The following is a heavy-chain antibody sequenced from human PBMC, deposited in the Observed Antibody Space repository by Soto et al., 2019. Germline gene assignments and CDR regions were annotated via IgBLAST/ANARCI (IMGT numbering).Heavy chain of an antibody. CDR2: ISYDGKVA. Sequence: QVQLVESGGGVVQPGRSLRLSCAASGSTFSSYGMHWVRQAPGKGLEWVTVISYDGKVAYYADSVTGRFTISRDNSKNTLYLQMNSLRTEDTAMYYCAKEGPIPTWYFDYWGQGTMVTVSS. V-gene: IGHV3-30*18. CDR3: AKEGPIPTWYFDY. CDR1: GSTFSSYG. J-gene: IGHJ4*02.